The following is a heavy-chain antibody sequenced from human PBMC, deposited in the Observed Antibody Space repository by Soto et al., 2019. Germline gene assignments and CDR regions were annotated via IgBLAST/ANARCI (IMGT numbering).Heavy chain of an antibody. CDR3: AKASSGWYRFDY. D-gene: IGHD6-19*01. CDR2: ISWNSGSI. J-gene: IGHJ4*02. Sequence: SLRLSCAASGFTFDDYAMHWVRQAPGKGLEWVSGISWNSGSIGYADSVKGRFTISRDNAKNSLYLQMNSLRAEDTALYYCAKASSGWYRFDYWGKGTLVPVSS. V-gene: IGHV3-9*01. CDR1: GFTFDDYA.